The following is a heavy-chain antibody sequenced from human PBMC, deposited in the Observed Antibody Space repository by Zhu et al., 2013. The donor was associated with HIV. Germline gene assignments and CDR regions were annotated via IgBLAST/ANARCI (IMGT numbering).Heavy chain of an antibody. D-gene: IGHD6-6*01. CDR2: INPNDGGA. CDR1: GYTFTGYY. V-gene: IGHV1-2*02. Sequence: QVQLVQSGAEVKKPGASVRVSCKASGYTFTGYYVHWVRQAPGQGLEWMGWINPNDGGANYAQKFQGRVTLTRDMSINTAYMELSSLRSDDTAVYYCATDSWERIAASGWDGDYYYLDVWGRGTAVTVSS. CDR3: ATDSWERIAASGWDGDYYYLDV. J-gene: IGHJ6*03.